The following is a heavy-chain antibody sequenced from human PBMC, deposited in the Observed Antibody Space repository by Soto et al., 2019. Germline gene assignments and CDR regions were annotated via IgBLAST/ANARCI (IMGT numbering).Heavy chain of an antibody. Sequence: WASVKVSCKASGYTFTSYDINWVRQATGRGREWMGWMNPNRGNTGYAQKFQGRVTMTRNTSISTAYMELSSLRSEDTAVYYCARFNTLGYCSGGSCYYYYYGMDVWGQGTTVTVSS. V-gene: IGHV1-8*01. CDR2: MNPNRGNT. J-gene: IGHJ6*02. CDR3: ARFNTLGYCSGGSCYYYYYGMDV. D-gene: IGHD2-15*01. CDR1: GYTFTSYD.